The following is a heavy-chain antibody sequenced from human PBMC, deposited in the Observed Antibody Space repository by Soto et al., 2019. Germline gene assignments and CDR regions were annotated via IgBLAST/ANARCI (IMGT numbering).Heavy chain of an antibody. J-gene: IGHJ4*02. V-gene: IGHV3-23*01. CDR2: ISGSGGST. CDR3: AKGLSAGSGSMYYFDY. CDR1: GCTFSSYA. Sequence: EVQLLESGGGLVQPGGSLRLSCGASGCTFSSYAMSWVRQAPGKGLEWVSAISGSGGSTYYADSVKGRFTISRDNSKNTLYLQMNGRRADDTAVYYCAKGLSAGSGSMYYFDYWGQGNLVTVSS. D-gene: IGHD3-10*01.